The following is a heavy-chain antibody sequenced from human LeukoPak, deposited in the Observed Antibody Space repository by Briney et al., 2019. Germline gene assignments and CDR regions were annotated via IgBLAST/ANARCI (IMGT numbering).Heavy chain of an antibody. V-gene: IGHV3-48*03. CDR1: GFTFNNYE. CDR2: ISIGGNTI. CDR3: ARGGPLTDC. J-gene: IGHJ4*02. Sequence: QPGGSLRLSCAASGFTFNNYEMNWVRQAPGKGLEWVSYISIGGNTIYYADSVKGRFTISRDNAKNSLSLQMNSLRAEDTAVYFCARGGPLTDCWGQGTLVTVSS.